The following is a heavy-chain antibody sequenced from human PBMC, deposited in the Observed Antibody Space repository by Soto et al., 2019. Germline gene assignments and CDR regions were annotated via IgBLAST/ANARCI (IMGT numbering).Heavy chain of an antibody. J-gene: IGHJ5*02. CDR1: GFSFTRYG. CDR3: AKGQNWFDP. V-gene: IGHV3-33*06. Sequence: WGSLRLSCAASGFSFTRYGFHWVRQAPGKGLEWVAAIWHDGSKEYYVESVKGRFTVSRDNSKSTLYLQMNSLRAEDTAVYYCAKGQNWFDPWGQGTLVTVSS. CDR2: IWHDGSKE.